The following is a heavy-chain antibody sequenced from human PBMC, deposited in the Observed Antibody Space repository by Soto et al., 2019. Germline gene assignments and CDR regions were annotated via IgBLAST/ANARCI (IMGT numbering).Heavy chain of an antibody. Sequence: PSETPSLPRPVSGGSLSRYHWSLVPPPPGKGLEWIGYIYYRGSTNYTPPLKGRVTISVDTSKTQFSLRLSSVPAADTAVYYCARGTGANYYSYGMAVWGQGTTVTVSS. CDR1: GGSLSRYH. D-gene: IGHD3-10*01. V-gene: IGHV4-59*13. CDR3: ARGTGANYYSYGMAV. CDR2: IYYRGST. J-gene: IGHJ6*02.